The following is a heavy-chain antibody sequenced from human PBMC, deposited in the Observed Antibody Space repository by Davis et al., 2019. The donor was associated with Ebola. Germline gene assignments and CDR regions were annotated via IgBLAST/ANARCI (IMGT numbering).Heavy chain of an antibody. CDR3: ASLPYSSSNYYGMDV. D-gene: IGHD6-6*01. CDR1: GGSISSYY. J-gene: IGHJ6*02. CDR2: IYYSGST. V-gene: IGHV4-59*08. Sequence: SETLSLTCTVSGGSISSYYWSWIRQPPGKGLEWIGYIYYSGSTNYNPSLKSRVTISVDTSKNQFSLKLSSVTAADTAVYYCASLPYSSSNYYGMDVWGQGTTVTVSS.